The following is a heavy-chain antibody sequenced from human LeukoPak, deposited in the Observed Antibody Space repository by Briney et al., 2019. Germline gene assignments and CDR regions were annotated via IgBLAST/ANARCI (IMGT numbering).Heavy chain of an antibody. CDR3: AGTVAGGRYWYFDL. CDR2: ISVYNDKA. Sequence: GASVKVSCKASGYTFTNYGLTWVRQAPGQGLEWMGWISVYNDKANYAQKFQGRVTMTADTSTRTAYLELRSLRSDDTAVYYCAGTVAGGRYWYFDLWGRGTLVTVSS. J-gene: IGHJ2*01. D-gene: IGHD6-19*01. V-gene: IGHV1-18*01. CDR1: GYTFTNYG.